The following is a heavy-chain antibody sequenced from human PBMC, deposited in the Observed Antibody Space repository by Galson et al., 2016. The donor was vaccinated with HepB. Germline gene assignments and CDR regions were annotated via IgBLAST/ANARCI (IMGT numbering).Heavy chain of an antibody. CDR3: ARDGGSFAPSSSSWSLSFCY. Sequence: SLRLSCAASGFSFTSYSMSWVRQAPGKGLEWVSSITRSSTYIFYAESVKGRFTTSRDNAMNSLYLDMSSLKVEDTGIYYCARDGGSFAPSSSSWSLSFCYWGPGILVTVSS. D-gene: IGHD6-13*01. CDR2: ITRSSTYI. CDR1: GFSFTSYS. V-gene: IGHV3-21*01. J-gene: IGHJ4*02.